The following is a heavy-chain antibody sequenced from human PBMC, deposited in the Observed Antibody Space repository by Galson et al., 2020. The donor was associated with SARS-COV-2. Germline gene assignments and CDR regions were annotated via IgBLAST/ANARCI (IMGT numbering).Heavy chain of an antibody. CDR2: ISSSSSYT. CDR1: GFTFSDYY. Sequence: TGGSLRLSCAASGFTFSDYYMSWIRQAPGKGLEWVSYISSSSSYTNYADSVKGRFTISRDNAKNSLYLQMNSLRAEDTAVYYCARVPNTIFGVVTRSVSFDYWGQGTLVTVSS. J-gene: IGHJ4*02. V-gene: IGHV3-11*06. D-gene: IGHD3-3*01. CDR3: ARVPNTIFGVVTRSVSFDY.